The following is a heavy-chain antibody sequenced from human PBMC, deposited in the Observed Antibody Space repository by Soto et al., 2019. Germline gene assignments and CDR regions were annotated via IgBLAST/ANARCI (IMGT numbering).Heavy chain of an antibody. CDR2: IKAEGRAK. Sequence: EVQTVESGGGVVQPGGSLRLSCAVSGYTLTNYWMTWVRQAPGTGLEWVANIKAEGRAKNYVDYVQRRFIISRDNAKNSVYLEMNSLGVEETAVYYCASDERHFDYWGRGSLGSVSS. CDR3: ASDERHFDY. V-gene: IGHV3-7*01. J-gene: IGHJ4*02. CDR1: GYTLTNYW.